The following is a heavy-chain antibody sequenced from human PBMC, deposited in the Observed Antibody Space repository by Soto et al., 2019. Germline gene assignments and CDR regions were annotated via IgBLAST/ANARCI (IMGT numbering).Heavy chain of an antibody. CDR3: AKDQTPGYSADWAVGYYFHC. CDR1: GFTLSRQA. V-gene: IGHV3-23*01. Sequence: EVQLLESGGGLVQPGGSLRLSCAASGFTLSRQAMSWVRQAPGKGLEWVSAISASGARTYYADSVMGRFSISRDTSKNTLYLQINTLRVEDTAVYYCAKDQTPGYSADWAVGYYFHCWGQGTLVTVSS. CDR2: ISASGART. D-gene: IGHD5-12*01. J-gene: IGHJ4*02.